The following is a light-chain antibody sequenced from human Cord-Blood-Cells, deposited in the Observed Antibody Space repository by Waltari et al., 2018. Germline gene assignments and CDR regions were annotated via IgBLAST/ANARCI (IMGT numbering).Light chain of an antibody. Sequence: QSALTQPASVSGSPGQSIPISCTGTSSDVGGYNYVSCYQQHPGKAPKLMIYDVSNRPSGVSNRFSGSKSGNTASLTISGLQAEDEADYYCSSYTSSSTPVVFGGGTKLTVL. CDR1: SSDVGGYNY. V-gene: IGLV2-14*01. J-gene: IGLJ2*01. CDR3: SSYTSSSTPVV. CDR2: DVS.